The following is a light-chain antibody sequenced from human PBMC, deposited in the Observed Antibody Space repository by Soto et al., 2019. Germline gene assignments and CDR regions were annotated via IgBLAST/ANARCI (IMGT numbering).Light chain of an antibody. CDR1: SSDVGGYNY. J-gene: IGLJ1*01. V-gene: IGLV2-14*03. CDR3: TSWTTNNIPYV. CDR2: EVT. Sequence: SVRTQPASVSGSPGQSISLSCTGSSSDVGGYNYVSWYQQHPGEAPKLLIYEVTHRPSGVSDRFSGSKSGSTASLTISGLQTDDEADYYCTSWTTNNIPYVFGTGTKVTVL.